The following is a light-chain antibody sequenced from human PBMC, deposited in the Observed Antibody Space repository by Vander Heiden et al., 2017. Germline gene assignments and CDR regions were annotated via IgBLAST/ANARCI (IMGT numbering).Light chain of an antibody. CDR1: QSISSW. CDR3: QQNKSSSWT. V-gene: IGKV1-5*03. J-gene: IGKJ1*01. Sequence: DIQMTQSPSTLSASVGDRVTITCRASQSISSWLAWYQQKPGKAPKLLIYKASSLESGVPSRFSGSGSGTEFTLTITSLQPDDFATYYCQQNKSSSWTFGRGTKVEIK. CDR2: KAS.